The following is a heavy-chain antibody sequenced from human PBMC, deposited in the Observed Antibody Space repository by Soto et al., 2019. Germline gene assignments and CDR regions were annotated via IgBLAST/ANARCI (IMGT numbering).Heavy chain of an antibody. D-gene: IGHD2-15*01. Sequence: SVKVSCKASGGTFSSYAISWVRQAPGQGLEWMGGIIPIFGTANYAQKFQGRVTITADESTSTAYMELSSLRSEDTAVYYCARGLGAATPPDYYYYYGMEVWGQGTTVTVSS. CDR1: GGTFSSYA. CDR3: ARGLGAATPPDYYYYYGMEV. J-gene: IGHJ6*01. V-gene: IGHV1-69*13. CDR2: IIPIFGTA.